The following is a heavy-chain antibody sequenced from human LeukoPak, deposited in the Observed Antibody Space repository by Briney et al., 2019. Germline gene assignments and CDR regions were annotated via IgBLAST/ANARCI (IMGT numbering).Heavy chain of an antibody. J-gene: IGHJ5*02. V-gene: IGHV3-48*03. D-gene: IGHD1-26*01. CDR2: ISSSGSTI. CDR3: ARGTGYSGSLGP. Sequence: GGSLRLSCAASGFTFSSYEMNWVRQAPGRGLEWVSYISSSGSTIYYADSVKGRFTISRDNAKNTLYLQMNSLRAEDTAVYYCARGTGYSGSLGPWGQGTLVTVSS. CDR1: GFTFSSYE.